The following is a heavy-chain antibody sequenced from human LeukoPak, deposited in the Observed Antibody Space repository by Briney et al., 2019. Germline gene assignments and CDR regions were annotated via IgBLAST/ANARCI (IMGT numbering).Heavy chain of an antibody. J-gene: IGHJ4*02. Sequence: ASVKVSCKASGHTFIDYYMHWVRQAPGQGLEWMGFINPSTGRTAYAQKFQHTITVTRDTSASTVYMELRSLRSEDTAVYYCAREGTDCSSTSCQTDYWGQGTLVTVSS. CDR2: INPSTGRT. CDR3: AREGTDCSSTSCQTDY. CDR1: GHTFIDYY. V-gene: IGHV1-46*01. D-gene: IGHD2-2*01.